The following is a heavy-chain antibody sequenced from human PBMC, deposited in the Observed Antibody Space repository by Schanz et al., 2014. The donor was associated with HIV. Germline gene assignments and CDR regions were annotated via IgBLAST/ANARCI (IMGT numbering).Heavy chain of an antibody. CDR3: GCECDYGGNSCLDY. V-gene: IGHV3-9*01. D-gene: IGHD4-17*01. CDR1: GFTFDDYA. Sequence: EVQLVESGGGLVQPGRSLRLSCAASGFTFDDYAMHRVPQAPGKSLEWGSCFSWNSGSIGYADAVKGRFTISRDNAKISLYLQMNSLRAEDTALYYCGCECDYGGNSCLDYGGQGTLVTVSS. CDR2: FSWNSGSI. J-gene: IGHJ4*02.